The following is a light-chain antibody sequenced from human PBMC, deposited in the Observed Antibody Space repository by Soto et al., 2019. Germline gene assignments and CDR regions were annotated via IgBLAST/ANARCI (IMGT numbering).Light chain of an antibody. Sequence: EIVLTQSPGTLSLSPGERATLSCRASQSVSSSYLAWYQQKPGQAPRLLIYCASSRATGIPDSFSGSGSGTDFTLTLSRLEPEDFEVYYCQQYGSSPPLTFGGGTKVEIK. V-gene: IGKV3-20*01. J-gene: IGKJ4*01. CDR2: CAS. CDR1: QSVSSSY. CDR3: QQYGSSPPLT.